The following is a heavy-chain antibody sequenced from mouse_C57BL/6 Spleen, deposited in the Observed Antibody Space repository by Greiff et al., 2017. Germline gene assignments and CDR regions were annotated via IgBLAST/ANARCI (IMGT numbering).Heavy chain of an antibody. Sequence: VQLQQPGAELVRPGTSVKLSCKASGYTFTSYWMHWVKQRPGQGLEWIGVIDPSDSYTNYNQKFKGKATLTVDTSSSTAYMQLSSLTSEDSAVDYCAREYYGSSLWDYWGQGTTLTVSS. CDR1: GYTFTSYW. D-gene: IGHD1-1*01. CDR2: IDPSDSYT. V-gene: IGHV1-59*01. J-gene: IGHJ2*01. CDR3: AREYYGSSLWDY.